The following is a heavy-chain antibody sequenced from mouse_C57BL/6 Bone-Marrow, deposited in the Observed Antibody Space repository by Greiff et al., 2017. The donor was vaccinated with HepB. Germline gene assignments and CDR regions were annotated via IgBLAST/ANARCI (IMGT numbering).Heavy chain of an antibody. J-gene: IGHJ4*01. CDR3: ARGGHYYAMDY. CDR2: ISDGGSYT. V-gene: IGHV5-4*03. CDR1: GFTFSSYA. Sequence: EVNLVESGGGLVKPGGSLKLSCAASGFTFSSYAMSWVRQTPEKRLEWVATISDGGSYTYYPDNVKGRFTISRDNAKNNLYLQMSHLKSEDTAMYYCARGGHYYAMDYWGQGTSVTVSS.